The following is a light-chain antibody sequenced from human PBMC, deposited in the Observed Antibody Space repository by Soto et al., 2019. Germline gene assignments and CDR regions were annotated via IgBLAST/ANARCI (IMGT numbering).Light chain of an antibody. CDR3: QQYDITPHC. J-gene: IGKJ4*01. CDR2: FAS. CDR1: QGIGDR. Sequence: THSASSVSAPVGDRVTLTCRASQGIGDRLAWYQQKPGKVPQLLIYFASTLGSGVPSRFSGSGSGTDFILTINTLQADDVAGYYCQQYDITPHCFGGGTKVE. V-gene: IGKV1-12*01.